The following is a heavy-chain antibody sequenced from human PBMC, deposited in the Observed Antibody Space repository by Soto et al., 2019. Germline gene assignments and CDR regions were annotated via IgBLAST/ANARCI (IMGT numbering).Heavy chain of an antibody. CDR1: GFPFSTSA. CDR3: AKGTTARGDYYYDMDV. J-gene: IGHJ6*02. V-gene: IGHV3-23*01. CDR2: ISGSGSNT. D-gene: IGHD1-1*01. Sequence: EVQLLESGGGLVRPGGSPRLSCAASGFPFSTSAMNWVRQAPGKGLEWVSIISGSGSNTYYAGSVKGRLTISRDNSKNPLYVQMISLGADDTAVYYCAKGTTARGDYYYDMDVRGQGATVTVSS.